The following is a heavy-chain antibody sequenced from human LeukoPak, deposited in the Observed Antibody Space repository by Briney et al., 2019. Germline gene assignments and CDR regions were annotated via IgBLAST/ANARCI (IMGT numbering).Heavy chain of an antibody. V-gene: IGHV6-1*01. Sequence: SHTLSLTCAISGDSFSSNSAAWTWVRQSPSRGLKWLGRTYYRSKWGTNYALSVKSRITINADTSKNQISLQLSSVTPEDTAVYYCARGTAAPGFDFWGQGTLVTVSS. CDR2: TYYRSKWGT. CDR1: GDSFSSNSAA. J-gene: IGHJ4*02. CDR3: ARGTAAPGFDF. D-gene: IGHD6-13*01.